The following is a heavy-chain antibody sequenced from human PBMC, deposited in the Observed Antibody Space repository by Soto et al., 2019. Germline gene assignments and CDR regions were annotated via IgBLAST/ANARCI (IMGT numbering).Heavy chain of an antibody. Sequence: SSETLSLTCTVSGGSISSYYWSWIRHPPGKGLEWIGYIYYSGSTNYNPSLKSRVTISVDTSKNQFSLKLSSVTAADTAVYYCARLAPRGDGGGYYYYYGMDVWGQGTTVTVSS. CDR2: IYYSGST. D-gene: IGHD3-10*01. V-gene: IGHV4-59*01. J-gene: IGHJ6*02. CDR3: ARLAPRGDGGGYYYYYGMDV. CDR1: GGSISSYY.